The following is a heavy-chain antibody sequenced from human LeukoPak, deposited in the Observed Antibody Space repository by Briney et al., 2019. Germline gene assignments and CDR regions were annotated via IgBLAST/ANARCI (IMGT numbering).Heavy chain of an antibody. D-gene: IGHD5-18*01. V-gene: IGHV3-21*01. Sequence: GGSLRLSRAASGFTFSSYSMNWVRQAPGKGLEWVSSISSSSSSYIYYADSVKGRFTISRDNAKNSLYLQMNSLRAEDTAVYYCARDLGYPNWFDPWGQGTLVTVSS. J-gene: IGHJ5*02. CDR2: ISSSSSSYI. CDR3: ARDLGYPNWFDP. CDR1: GFTFSSYS.